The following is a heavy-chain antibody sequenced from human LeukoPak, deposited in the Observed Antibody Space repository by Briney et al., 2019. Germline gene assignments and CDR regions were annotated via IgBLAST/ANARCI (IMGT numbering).Heavy chain of an antibody. V-gene: IGHV3-23*01. CDR3: VKTGSSWYVRRAWDV. J-gene: IGHJ6*02. CDR1: GFTFSSYA. D-gene: IGHD6-13*01. Sequence: PGGSLRLSCAASGFTFSSYAMSWVRQAPGKGLEWVSAISGSGGSTYYADSVKGRFTISRDNSKNTLYLQMNSLRAEDTAVYYCVKTGSSWYVRRAWDVWGQGTTVTVSS. CDR2: ISGSGGST.